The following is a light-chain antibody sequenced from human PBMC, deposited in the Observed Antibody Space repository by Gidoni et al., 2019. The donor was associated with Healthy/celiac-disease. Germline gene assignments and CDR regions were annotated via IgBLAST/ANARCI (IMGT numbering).Light chain of an antibody. J-gene: IGKJ1*01. CDR2: AAS. CDR3: QQSYSTPST. CDR1: QSISSY. Sequence: IQMTQSPSSLSASVGDRVTITCRASQSISSYLNWYQQKPGKAPKLLIYAASSLQSGVPSRFSGSGSGTDVTLTISSLQTEDCATYYCQQSYSTPSTFGQGTKVEIK. V-gene: IGKV1-39*01.